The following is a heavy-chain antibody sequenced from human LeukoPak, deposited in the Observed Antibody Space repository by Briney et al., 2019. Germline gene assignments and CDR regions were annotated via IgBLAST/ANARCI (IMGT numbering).Heavy chain of an antibody. CDR3: ARDGPDYADFDY. Sequence: GGSLRPSCAASGFTFSSYWMHWVRQAPGKGLVWVSRINSDGSSTSYADSVKGRFTISRDNAKNTLYLQMNSLRAEDTAVYFCARDGPDYADFDYWGQGTLVTVSS. CDR1: GFTFSSYW. D-gene: IGHD4-17*01. V-gene: IGHV3-74*01. J-gene: IGHJ4*02. CDR2: INSDGSST.